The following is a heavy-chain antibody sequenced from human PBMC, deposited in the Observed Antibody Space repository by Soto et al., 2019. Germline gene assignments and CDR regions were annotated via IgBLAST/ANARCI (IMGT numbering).Heavy chain of an antibody. V-gene: IGHV3-30-3*01. J-gene: IGHJ6*04. CDR1: GFTFSNYA. CDR3: ARDVYGMEG. CDR2: ISYYVSNK. Sequence: WGSLRLSRAASGFTFSNYAMHWVRQAPGKGLEWVAVISYYVSNKYYADSVKGRFTISRDNSNNTLYLQMNSLRAEDTTVYYCARDVYGMEGWGKEKTVHVSS.